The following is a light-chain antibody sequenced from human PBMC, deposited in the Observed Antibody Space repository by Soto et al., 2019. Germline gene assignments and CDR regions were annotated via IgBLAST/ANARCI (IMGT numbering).Light chain of an antibody. CDR2: EVT. Sequence: QSVLTQPPSASGSPGQSVAISCTGTSSDVGGYNFVSWYQQHPGKAPKLMIYEVTKRPSGVPDRFSGSKPGYTASLTVSGLQAEDEADYYCCSYAGNNIYVFGTG. CDR1: SSDVGGYNF. V-gene: IGLV2-8*01. CDR3: CSYAGNNIYV. J-gene: IGLJ1*01.